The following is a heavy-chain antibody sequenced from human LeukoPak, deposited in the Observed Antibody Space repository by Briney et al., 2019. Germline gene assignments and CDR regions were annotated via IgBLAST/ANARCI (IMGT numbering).Heavy chain of an antibody. CDR1: GFTFSSYA. CDR3: ARGDYYDSSGYYVDAFDV. V-gene: IGHV3-30-3*01. CDR2: ISYDGSNK. D-gene: IGHD3-22*01. J-gene: IGHJ3*01. Sequence: GGSLRLSCAASGFTFSSYAMHWVRQAPGKGLEWVAVISYDGSNKYYADSVKGRFTISRDNAKNSLYLQMNSLRAEDTAVYYCARGDYYDSSGYYVDAFDVWGQGTMVTVSS.